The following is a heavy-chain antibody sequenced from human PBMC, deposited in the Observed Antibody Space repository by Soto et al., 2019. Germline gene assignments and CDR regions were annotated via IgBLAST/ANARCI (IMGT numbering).Heavy chain of an antibody. CDR2: IWYDGSNK. Sequence: PGGSLRLSCAASGFTFSSYGMHWVRQAPGKGLEWVAVIWYDGSNKYYADSVKGRFTISRDNSKNTLYLQMNSLRAEDTAVYYCARVRGMTIRVTGGAFDIWGQGTMVTVSS. D-gene: IGHD2-2*02. CDR1: GFTFSSYG. J-gene: IGHJ3*02. CDR3: ARVRGMTIRVTGGAFDI. V-gene: IGHV3-33*01.